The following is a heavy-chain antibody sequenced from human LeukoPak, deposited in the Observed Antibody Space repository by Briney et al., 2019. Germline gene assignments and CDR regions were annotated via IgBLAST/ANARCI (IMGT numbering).Heavy chain of an antibody. D-gene: IGHD4-17*01. Sequence: GGSLRLSCAASGFTFSSYGMHWVRQAPGKGLECVAFIRYHGRDKYYGDSVKGRFTISRDNSRNTLYLQMDSLRGEDTAVYYCANSPYGDWSFDFWGQGALVTVSS. J-gene: IGHJ4*02. CDR1: GFTFSSYG. CDR2: IRYHGRDK. CDR3: ANSPYGDWSFDF. V-gene: IGHV3-30*02.